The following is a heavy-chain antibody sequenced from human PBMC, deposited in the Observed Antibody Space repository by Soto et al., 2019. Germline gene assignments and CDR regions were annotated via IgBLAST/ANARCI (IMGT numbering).Heavy chain of an antibody. D-gene: IGHD4-4*01. V-gene: IGHV3-23*01. CDR3: AKDSNKYSSSLRGRYFDY. J-gene: IGHJ4*02. Sequence: HPGGSLRLSCAASGFPFSSYVMSWVRQAPGKGLEWVSGISGGGSNTFYADYVKGRFTISRDNSKNTLLVQMNSLGAEDTAVYYCAKDSNKYSSSLRGRYFDYWGQGIGVTVSS. CDR2: ISGGGSNT. CDR1: GFPFSSYV.